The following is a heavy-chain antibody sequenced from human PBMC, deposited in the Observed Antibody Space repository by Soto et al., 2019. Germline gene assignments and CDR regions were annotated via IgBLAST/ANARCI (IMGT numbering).Heavy chain of an antibody. CDR2: FNPNSGDT. D-gene: IGHD6-19*01. CDR3: ASDASAVLALDY. V-gene: IGHV1-2*02. CDR1: GYTFTAYS. Sequence: ASVKVSCKASGYTFTAYSMHWVRQAPGQGLEWIGWFNPNSGDTDYAEKFQGRVTLTRDTSISTAYMELSSLRSDDTALYYCASDASAVLALDYWGQGTLVTVSS. J-gene: IGHJ4*02.